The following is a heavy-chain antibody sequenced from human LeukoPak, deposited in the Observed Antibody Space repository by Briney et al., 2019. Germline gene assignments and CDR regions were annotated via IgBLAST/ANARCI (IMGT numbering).Heavy chain of an antibody. D-gene: IGHD3-16*01. Sequence: GGSLRLSCAASGFTFSSYGMHWVRQAPGKGLEWVAVIWYDGSNKYYADSVKGRFTISRDNSKNTLYLQMNSLRAEDTAVYYCAKELKEGYPIGDYYFDYWGQGTLVTVSS. V-gene: IGHV3-33*06. CDR3: AKELKEGYPIGDYYFDY. CDR1: GFTFSSYG. CDR2: IWYDGSNK. J-gene: IGHJ4*02.